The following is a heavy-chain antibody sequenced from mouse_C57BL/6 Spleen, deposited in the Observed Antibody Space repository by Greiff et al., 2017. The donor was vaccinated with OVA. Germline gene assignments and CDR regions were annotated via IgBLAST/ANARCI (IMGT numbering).Heavy chain of an antibody. D-gene: IGHD2-3*01. CDR2: ISGGGGNT. Sequence: EVMLVESGGGLVKPGGSLKLSCAASGFTFSSYTMSWVRQTPEKRLEWVATISGGGGNTYYPDSVKGRFTISRDNAKNTLYLQMSSLRSEDTALYYCARHEGYYGNWYFDVWGTGTTVTVSS. CDR1: GFTFSSYT. CDR3: ARHEGYYGNWYFDV. V-gene: IGHV5-9*01. J-gene: IGHJ1*03.